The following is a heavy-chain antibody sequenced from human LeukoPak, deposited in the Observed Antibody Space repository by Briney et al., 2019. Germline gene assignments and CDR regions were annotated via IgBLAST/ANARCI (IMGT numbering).Heavy chain of an antibody. CDR3: ARVATTTTRYFEY. CDR1: GFTVRTTQ. D-gene: IGHD1-14*01. Sequence: PGGSLRLSCAASGFTVRTTQMSWVRQAPGKGLEWVSVIYSGGSTYYAGSVKGRFTISRDISKNTLYLQMNSLRAEDTAVYYCARVATTTTRYFEYWGQGTLVTVSS. V-gene: IGHV3-53*01. CDR2: IYSGGST. J-gene: IGHJ4*02.